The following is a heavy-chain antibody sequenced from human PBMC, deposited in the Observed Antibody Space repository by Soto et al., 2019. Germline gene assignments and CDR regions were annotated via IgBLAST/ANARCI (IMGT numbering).Heavy chain of an antibody. J-gene: IGHJ4*02. D-gene: IGHD3-16*01. CDR1: GFNFATYG. V-gene: IGHV3-23*01. CDR2: ISASGGST. Sequence: GGSLRLSCVVSGFNFATYGMTWVRQAPGKGLEWVSTISASGGSTYYADSVKGRFTISRDNSKNTLYLQMNRLRADDMAVYYCATVFLPYTYHFDSWGQGTLVTVSS. CDR3: ATVFLPYTYHFDS.